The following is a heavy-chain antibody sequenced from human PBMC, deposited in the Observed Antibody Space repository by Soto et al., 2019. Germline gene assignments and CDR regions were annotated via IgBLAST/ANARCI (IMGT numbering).Heavy chain of an antibody. Sequence: SETLSLTCTVSGVSISGSRYYWGWIRQPPGRGLEWIGNIYYSGRTYYTPALKSRVTLSVDTSKNQFSLNLNSVTAADTAVYYCARGGIPPSGYGIAYAMDVWGQGTTVTVSS. CDR3: ARGGIPPSGYGIAYAMDV. J-gene: IGHJ6*02. CDR2: IYYSGRT. V-gene: IGHV4-39*01. D-gene: IGHD1-26*01. CDR1: GVSISGSRYY.